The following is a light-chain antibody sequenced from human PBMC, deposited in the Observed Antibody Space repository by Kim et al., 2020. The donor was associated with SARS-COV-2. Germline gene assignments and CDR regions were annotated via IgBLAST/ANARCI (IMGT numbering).Light chain of an antibody. CDR2: AAS. CDR3: HQYGTSPIFT. V-gene: IGKV3-20*01. CDR1: QSVSSNY. J-gene: IGKJ3*01. Sequence: EIVLTQSPGTLSLFPAERATLSCRASQSVSSNYLAWYQQKPGQAPRLLIYAASNRATGIPDRFSGSGSGTDFTLTISRLEPEDFAVYYCHQYGTSPIFTFGPGTKVDIK.